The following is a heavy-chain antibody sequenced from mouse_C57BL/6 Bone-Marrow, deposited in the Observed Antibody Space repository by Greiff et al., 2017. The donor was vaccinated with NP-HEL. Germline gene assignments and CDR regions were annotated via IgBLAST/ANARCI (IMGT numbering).Heavy chain of an antibody. D-gene: IGHD5-1*01. CDR3: VSSTYVYAMDY. CDR1: GFSFNTYA. V-gene: IGHV10-1*01. J-gene: IGHJ4*01. Sequence: EVKLMESGGGLVQPKGSLKLSCAASGFSFNTYAMNWVRQAPGKGLEWVARIRSKSNNYATYYADSVKDRFTISRDDSESMLYLQMNNLKTEDTAMYYCVSSTYVYAMDYWGQGTSVTVSS. CDR2: IRSKSNNYAT.